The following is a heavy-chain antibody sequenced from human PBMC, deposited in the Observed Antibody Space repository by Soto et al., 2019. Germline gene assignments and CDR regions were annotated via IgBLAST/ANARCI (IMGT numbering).Heavy chain of an antibody. CDR3: ARTVAVAGCFLYFDY. CDR1: GYTFTSYG. CDR2: ISAYNGNT. Sequence: ASVKVSCKASGYTFTSYGISWVRQAPGQGLEWMGWISAYNGNTNYAQKLQGRVTMTTDTSTSTAYMELRSLRSDDTAVYYCARTVAVAGCFLYFDYWGQGTLVTVSS. J-gene: IGHJ4*02. V-gene: IGHV1-18*01. D-gene: IGHD6-19*01.